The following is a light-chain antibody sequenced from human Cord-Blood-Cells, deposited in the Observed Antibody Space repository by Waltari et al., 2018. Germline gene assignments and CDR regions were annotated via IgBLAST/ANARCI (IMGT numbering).Light chain of an antibody. CDR2: KVS. J-gene: IGKJ2*01. Sequence: DVVMTQSPLSLPVTLGQPASISCRSSQSLVHSAGNTYLNWFQQRPGQSPRRLIYKVSNRDSGVPDRFSGSGSGTDFTLKISRVEAEDVGVYYCMQGTHWYTFGQGTKLEIK. CDR1: QSLVHSAGNTY. CDR3: MQGTHWYT. V-gene: IGKV2-30*02.